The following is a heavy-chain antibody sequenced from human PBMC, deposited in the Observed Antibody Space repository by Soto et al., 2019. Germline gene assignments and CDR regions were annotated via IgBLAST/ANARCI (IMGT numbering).Heavy chain of an antibody. J-gene: IGHJ4*02. Sequence: ASVKVSCKASGYTFTSYGISWVRQAPGQGLEWMGWISAYNGNTNYAQKLQGRVTMTTDTSTSTAYMELRSLRSDDTVVYYCARDEDAAMPHFFDYWGQGTPVTVSS. CDR1: GYTFTSYG. CDR2: ISAYNGNT. D-gene: IGHD5-18*01. CDR3: ARDEDAAMPHFFDY. V-gene: IGHV1-18*04.